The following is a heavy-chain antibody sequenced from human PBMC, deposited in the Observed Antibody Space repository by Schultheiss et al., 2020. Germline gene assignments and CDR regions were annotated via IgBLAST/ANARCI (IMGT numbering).Heavy chain of an antibody. CDR1: GASITSASCY. Sequence: TLSLTCTVSGASITSASCYWSWIRQPPGKALEWLALIYWDDDKRYSPSLKSRLTITKDTSKNQVVLTMTNMDPVDTATYYCAHSPSSGWYVSRFDYWGQGTLVTVSS. CDR3: AHSPSSGWYVSRFDY. D-gene: IGHD6-19*01. CDR2: IYWDDDK. V-gene: IGHV2-5*08. J-gene: IGHJ4*02.